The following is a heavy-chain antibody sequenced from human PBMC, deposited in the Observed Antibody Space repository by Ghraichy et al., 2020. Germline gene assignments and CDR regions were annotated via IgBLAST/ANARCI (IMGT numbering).Heavy chain of an antibody. D-gene: IGHD3-22*01. CDR3: AKERRPDYYDGTGYYSWNFFDY. V-gene: IGHV3-23*01. CDR2: IRGNGDST. Sequence: GGSLRLSCAASGFVFSPYAMSWVRQPPGKGLDWVSSIRGNGDSTYYADSVKGRFTISRDNSKNTLYLQVHSLTAEDTAVYYCAKERRPDYYDGTGYYSWNFFDYWGQGTLVTVSS. J-gene: IGHJ4*02. CDR1: GFVFSPYA.